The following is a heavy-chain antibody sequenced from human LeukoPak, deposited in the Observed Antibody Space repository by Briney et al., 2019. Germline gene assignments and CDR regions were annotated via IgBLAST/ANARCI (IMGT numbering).Heavy chain of an antibody. CDR2: ISYDGSDR. CDR1: GFTFSSYG. CDR3: AKDRVADYGDYVLGY. V-gene: IGHV3-30*18. D-gene: IGHD4-17*01. J-gene: IGHJ4*02. Sequence: GGSLRLSCAASGFTFSSYGMHWVRQAPGKGLEWVAVISYDGSDRYYVDSVKGRFTISRDNSKNTLYLQMNSLRAEDTAVYYCAKDRVADYGDYVLGYWGQGTLVTVSS.